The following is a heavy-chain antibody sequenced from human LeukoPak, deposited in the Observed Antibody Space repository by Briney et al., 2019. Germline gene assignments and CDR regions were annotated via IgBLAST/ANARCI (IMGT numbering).Heavy chain of an antibody. J-gene: IGHJ5*02. D-gene: IGHD3-3*01. CDR3: ARGNYDFWSGYYRSNWFDP. V-gene: IGHV4-34*01. CDR2: IKHSGST. Sequence: SETLSLTCAVYGGSFSGYYWSWIRQPPGKGLEWIGEIKHSGSTNYNPSLKSRVTISVDTSKNQFSLKLSSVTAADTAVYYCARGNYDFWSGYYRSNWFDPWGQGTLVTVSS. CDR1: GGSFSGYY.